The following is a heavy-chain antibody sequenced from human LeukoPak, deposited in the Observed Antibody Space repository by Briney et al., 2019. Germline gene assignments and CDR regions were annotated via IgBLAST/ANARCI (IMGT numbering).Heavy chain of an antibody. CDR3: ARAPVDGHLRLFDY. D-gene: IGHD3-3*01. V-gene: IGHV1-2*02. J-gene: IGHJ4*02. Sequence: ASVKVSCKASGYTFNGYYMHWVRQAAGQGLEGMGWINPNSGGTKYAQKFQGRVTMTRDTSISTAYMELSRLRSDDTAIYYCARAPVDGHLRLFDYWGQGTLVTVSS. CDR1: GYTFNGYY. CDR2: INPNSGGT.